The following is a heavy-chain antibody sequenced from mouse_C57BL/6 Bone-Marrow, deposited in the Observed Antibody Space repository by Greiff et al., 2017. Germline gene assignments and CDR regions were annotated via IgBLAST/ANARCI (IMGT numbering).Heavy chain of an antibody. CDR1: GFSLTSYG. Sequence: VQLQQSGPGLVQPSQSLSITCTVSGFSLTSYGVHWVRQSPGKGLEWLGVIWRGGSTDYNAAFMSRLSITKDNSKSQVFFKMNSLQADDTAIYYCAKNSDYSIYYFDYWGQGTTLTGSS. CDR2: IWRGGST. CDR3: AKNSDYSIYYFDY. J-gene: IGHJ2*01. D-gene: IGHD2-5*01. V-gene: IGHV2-5*01.